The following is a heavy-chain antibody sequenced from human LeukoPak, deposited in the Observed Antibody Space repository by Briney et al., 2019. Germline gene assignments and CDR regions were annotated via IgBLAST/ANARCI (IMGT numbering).Heavy chain of an antibody. CDR2: ISGSGGNT. V-gene: IGHV3-23*01. CDR1: GLTFSSYA. J-gene: IGHJ4*02. Sequence: GGSLRLSCAASGLTFSSYAMSWVRQAPGKGVEWVSDISGSGGNTHYADSVKGRFTISRDISKNTLYLQMNSLRAEDTAVFYCSKGSRWFGHPDGDYWCQGTMVTVYS. D-gene: IGHD3-10*01. CDR3: SKGSRWFGHPDGDY.